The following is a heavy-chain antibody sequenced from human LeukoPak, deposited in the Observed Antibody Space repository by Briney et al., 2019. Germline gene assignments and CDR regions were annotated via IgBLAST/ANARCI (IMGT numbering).Heavy chain of an antibody. Sequence: GGSLRLSCAASGFTFSSYAMHWVRQAPGKGLEWVAVISYDGSNKYYADSVKGRFTISRDNSKNTLYLQMNSLRAEDTAVYYCARGWPYGDYWGQGTLVTVSS. CDR1: GFTFSSYA. D-gene: IGHD2-15*01. CDR2: ISYDGSNK. CDR3: ARGWPYGDY. J-gene: IGHJ4*02. V-gene: IGHV3-30-3*01.